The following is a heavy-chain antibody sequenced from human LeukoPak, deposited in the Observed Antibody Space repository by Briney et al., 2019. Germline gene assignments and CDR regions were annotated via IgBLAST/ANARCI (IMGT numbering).Heavy chain of an antibody. CDR3: ARMGDYHLVSFFDY. CDR2: ISAYDGNT. V-gene: IGHV1-18*01. J-gene: IGHJ4*02. CDR1: GYTFTSYG. D-gene: IGHD4/OR15-4a*01. Sequence: GASVKVSCKSSGYTFTSYGFSWVRQAPGQGLEWMGRISAYDGNTNYAQKLQGRVTMTTDTSTSTVYMELTSLRSDDTAVYYCARMGDYHLVSFFDYWGQGTLVTVSS.